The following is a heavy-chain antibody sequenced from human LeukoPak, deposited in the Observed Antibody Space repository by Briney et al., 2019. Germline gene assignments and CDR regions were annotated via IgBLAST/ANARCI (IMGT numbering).Heavy chain of an antibody. CDR3: ARLLGAIFGYMDV. CDR1: GYSFNSYW. CDR2: IYPGDSDT. Sequence: GGSLRLSCKGSGYSFNSYWIGWVRQMPGRGLEWMGIIYPGDSDTRYSPSFQGQVTISADKSISTAYLQWSSLKASDTAMYYCARLLGAIFGYMDVWGKGTTVTVSS. D-gene: IGHD3-3*01. J-gene: IGHJ6*03. V-gene: IGHV5-51*01.